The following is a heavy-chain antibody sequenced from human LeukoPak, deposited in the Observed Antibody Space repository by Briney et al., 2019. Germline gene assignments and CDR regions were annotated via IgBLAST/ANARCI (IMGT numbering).Heavy chain of an antibody. CDR2: INCNGGGT. CDR1: GYTFTGYF. J-gene: IGHJ5*02. Sequence: ASVKVSCKASGYTFTGYFIHWVRQAPGQGLEWMGRINCNGGGTSYAQKFQGRVTMTRDTSISTAYMELDRLTSDDTAVYYCARDYGPYPGCSWFDPWGQGTLVTVSS. CDR3: ARDYGPYPGCSWFDP. V-gene: IGHV1-2*06. D-gene: IGHD2-21*01.